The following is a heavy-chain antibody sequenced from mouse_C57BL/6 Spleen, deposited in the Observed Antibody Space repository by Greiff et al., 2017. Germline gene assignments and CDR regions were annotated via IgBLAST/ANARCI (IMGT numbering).Heavy chain of an antibody. CDR2: ISSGSSTI. Sequence: EVQLVESGGGLVKPGGSLKLSCAASGFTFSDYGMHWVRQAPEKGLEWVAYISSGSSTIYYADTVKGRFTISRDNAKNTLFLQMTSLRSEDTAMYYCARGDSSGYPYYYAMDYWGQGTSVTVSS. CDR3: ARGDSSGYPYYYAMDY. D-gene: IGHD3-2*02. V-gene: IGHV5-17*01. CDR1: GFTFSDYG. J-gene: IGHJ4*01.